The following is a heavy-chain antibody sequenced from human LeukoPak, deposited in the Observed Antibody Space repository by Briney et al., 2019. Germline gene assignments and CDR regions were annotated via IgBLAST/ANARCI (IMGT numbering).Heavy chain of an antibody. D-gene: IGHD6-19*01. J-gene: IGHJ4*01. Sequence: ASVTVSCKASGYTFTSYGISWVRRAPGQGLEWMGWISAYNGNTNYAQKLQGRVTMTTDTSTSTAYMELRSLRSDETAVYYCARDLAVAGTIGYWDHGTLVTVSS. CDR2: ISAYNGNT. CDR3: ARDLAVAGTIGY. V-gene: IGHV1-18*01. CDR1: GYTFTSYG.